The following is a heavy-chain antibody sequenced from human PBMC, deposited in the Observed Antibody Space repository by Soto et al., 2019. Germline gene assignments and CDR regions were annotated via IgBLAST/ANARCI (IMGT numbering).Heavy chain of an antibody. CDR2: LTNTGGLT. D-gene: IGHD3-10*01. J-gene: IGHJ4*02. CDR3: ARNVPYGSGSYYAD. V-gene: IGHV3-23*01. Sequence: PGGSLRLSCVASGFPFSTYPMTWVRQAPGKGLEWVSALTNTGGLTYYADSVRGRFTISRDNSKNTLFLQLNSLRVDDTAVYYCARNVPYGSGSYYADWGQGTLVTVSS. CDR1: GFPFSTYP.